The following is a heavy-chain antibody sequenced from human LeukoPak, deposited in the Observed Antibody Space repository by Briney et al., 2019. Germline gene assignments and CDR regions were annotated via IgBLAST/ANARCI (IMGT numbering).Heavy chain of an antibody. CDR1: GYTFTGQY. V-gene: IGHV1-2*02. CDR3: AREAVIRGIIITNFDY. D-gene: IGHD3-10*01. CDR2: INPNSGET. Sequence: ASVTVSCEASGYTFTGQYMHGVRQAPRKGLEWMGWINPNSGETNYAQRFQGRVTMTRDTSISTAYMKLSRLSFDDTSVYYCAREAVIRGIIITNFDYWGQGTLVTVSS. J-gene: IGHJ4*02.